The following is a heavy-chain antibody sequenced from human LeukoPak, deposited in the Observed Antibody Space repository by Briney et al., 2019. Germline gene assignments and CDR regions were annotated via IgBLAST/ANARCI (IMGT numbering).Heavy chain of an antibody. V-gene: IGHV3-30*02. J-gene: IGHJ4*02. D-gene: IGHD2-15*01. CDR2: IQYDGSNE. Sequence: GGSLRLSCAASGFTFSSYGMHWVRQAPGKGLEWVAYIQYDGSNEQYAHSVKGRFRISRDSSKNILYLQMNSLRAEDTAVYYCARDLEEYCSGGSCSLFDYWGQGTLVTVSS. CDR3: ARDLEEYCSGGSCSLFDY. CDR1: GFTFSSYG.